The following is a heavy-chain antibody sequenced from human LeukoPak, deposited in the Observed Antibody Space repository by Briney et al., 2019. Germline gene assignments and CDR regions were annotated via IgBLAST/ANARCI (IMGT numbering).Heavy chain of an antibody. Sequence: GSLRLSCAASGFTFSSYGMSWVRQAPGKGLEFIGYIHYTGSTNYNSSLTSRISISTDTSKNQFSLKMTSVTAADTAVYYCARFHPNWGLDYWGQGILVTVSS. D-gene: IGHD7-27*01. CDR2: IHYTGST. V-gene: IGHV4-59*01. CDR3: ARFHPNWGLDY. CDR1: GFTFSSYG. J-gene: IGHJ4*02.